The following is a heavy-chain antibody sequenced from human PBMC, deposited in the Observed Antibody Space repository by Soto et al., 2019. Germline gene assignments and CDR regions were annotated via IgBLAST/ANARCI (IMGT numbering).Heavy chain of an antibody. CDR1: GFTFSSYG. D-gene: IGHD3-10*01. J-gene: IGHJ5*02. Sequence: GGSLRLSCAASGFTFSSYGMHWVRQAPGKGLEWVAVISHDGSNKYYADSVKGRFTISRDNSKNTLYLQMNSLRAEDTAVYYCAKEGPGYYYGSGSSWGQGTLVTVSS. V-gene: IGHV3-30*18. CDR3: AKEGPGYYYGSGSS. CDR2: ISHDGSNK.